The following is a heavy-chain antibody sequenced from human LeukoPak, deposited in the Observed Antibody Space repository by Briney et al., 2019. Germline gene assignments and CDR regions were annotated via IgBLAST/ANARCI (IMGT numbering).Heavy chain of an antibody. J-gene: IGHJ3*02. CDR3: ARGGGPIKYSSSWYESHDAFDI. Sequence: GASVKVSCKASGYTFTGYYMHWVRQAPGQGLEWMGIINPSGGSTSYAQKFQGRVTMTRDTSTSTVYMELSSLRSEDTAVYYCARGGGPIKYSSSWYESHDAFDIWGQGTMVTVSS. V-gene: IGHV1-46*01. D-gene: IGHD6-13*01. CDR2: INPSGGST. CDR1: GYTFTGYY.